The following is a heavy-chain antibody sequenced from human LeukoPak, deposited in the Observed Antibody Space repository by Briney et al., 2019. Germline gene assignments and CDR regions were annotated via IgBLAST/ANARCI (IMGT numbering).Heavy chain of an antibody. Sequence: GGSLRLSCAASGFTFSSYWMHWVRQAPGKGLVWVSRINSDGSSTTYADSVKGRFTISRDNAMNTLYLQMNSLRAEDTAVYYCAREDSGAVALDYWGQGAPVTVSS. CDR2: INSDGSST. CDR1: GFTFSSYW. J-gene: IGHJ4*02. D-gene: IGHD6-19*01. CDR3: AREDSGAVALDY. V-gene: IGHV3-74*01.